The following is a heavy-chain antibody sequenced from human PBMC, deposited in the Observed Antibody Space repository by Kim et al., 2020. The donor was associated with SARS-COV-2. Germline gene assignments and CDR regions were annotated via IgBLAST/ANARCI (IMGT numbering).Heavy chain of an antibody. Sequence: ADSVKGRFTISRDNAKNTLYLQMNSLRAEDPAVYYCAGDLSGSYVGPYDYWGQGTLVTVSS. D-gene: IGHD1-26*01. V-gene: IGHV3-30*01. J-gene: IGHJ4*02. CDR3: AGDLSGSYVGPYDY.